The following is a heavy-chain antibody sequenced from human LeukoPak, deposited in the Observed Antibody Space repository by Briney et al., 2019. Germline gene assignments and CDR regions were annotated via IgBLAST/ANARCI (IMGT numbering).Heavy chain of an antibody. J-gene: IGHJ3*02. CDR3: ARSGTRSGGAFDI. CDR1: GGSISGYY. D-gene: IGHD4-23*01. Sequence: SETLSLTCTVSGGSISGYYWSWIRQSPGKGLEWIAYVYSSGSTNYNPSLYSRVTISLDTSKNQFSLKLSSVTAADTVVYFCARSGTRSGGAFDIWGQGTLVTVSS. V-gene: IGHV4-59*08. CDR2: VYSSGST.